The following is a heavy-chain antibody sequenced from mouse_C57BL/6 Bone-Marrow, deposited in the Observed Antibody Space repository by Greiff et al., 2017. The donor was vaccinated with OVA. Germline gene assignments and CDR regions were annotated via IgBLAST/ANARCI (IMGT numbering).Heavy chain of an antibody. CDR2: IYPGDGDT. V-gene: IGHV1-82*01. CDR3: ARHEDGYYASYFDY. Sequence: VQLQQSGPELVKPGASVKISCKASGYAFSSSWMNWVKQRPGKGLEWIGRIYPGDGDTNYNGKFTGKATLTADKSSSTAYMQLSILTSEDSAVYFCARHEDGYYASYFDYWGQGTTLTVSS. CDR1: GYAFSSSW. D-gene: IGHD2-3*01. J-gene: IGHJ2*01.